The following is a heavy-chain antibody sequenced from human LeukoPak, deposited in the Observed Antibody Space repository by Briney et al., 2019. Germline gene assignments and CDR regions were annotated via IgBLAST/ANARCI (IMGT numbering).Heavy chain of an antibody. V-gene: IGHV3-30-3*01. Sequence: PGGSLRLSCAASGFTFSSYAMSWLRQAPGKGLEWVAVISYDGSNKYYADSVKGRFTISRDNSKNTLYLQMNSLRAEDTAVYYCAKAGASNYGRPFDYWGQGTLVTVSS. CDR3: AKAGASNYGRPFDY. D-gene: IGHD4-4*01. CDR1: GFTFSSYA. J-gene: IGHJ4*02. CDR2: ISYDGSNK.